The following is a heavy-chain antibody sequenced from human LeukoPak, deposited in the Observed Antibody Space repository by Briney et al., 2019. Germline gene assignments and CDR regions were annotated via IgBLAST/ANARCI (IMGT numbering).Heavy chain of an antibody. CDR2: ISSSSSTI. CDR1: GFTFSSYA. Sequence: GGSLRLSCAASGFTFSSYAMNWVRQAPGKGLEWVSYISSSSSTIYYADSVKGRFTISRDNAKNSLYLQMNSLRAEDTAVYYCARDLARLVEMATIPDDYWGQGTLVTVSS. D-gene: IGHD5-24*01. J-gene: IGHJ4*02. CDR3: ARDLARLVEMATIPDDY. V-gene: IGHV3-48*04.